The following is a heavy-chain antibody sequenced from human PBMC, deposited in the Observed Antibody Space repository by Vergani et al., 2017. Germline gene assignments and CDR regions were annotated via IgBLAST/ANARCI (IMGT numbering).Heavy chain of an antibody. CDR3: ARDLRQLGLSDY. V-gene: IGHV3-33*08. Sequence: QVQLVESGGGVVQPGRSLRLSCAASGFTFSSYGMHWVRQAPGKGLEWVAVIWYDGSNKYYADSVKGRFTISRDNSKNTLYLQMNSLRAEGTAVYYCARDLRQLGLSDYWGQGTLVTVSS. CDR2: IWYDGSNK. D-gene: IGHD6-6*01. J-gene: IGHJ4*02. CDR1: GFTFSSYG.